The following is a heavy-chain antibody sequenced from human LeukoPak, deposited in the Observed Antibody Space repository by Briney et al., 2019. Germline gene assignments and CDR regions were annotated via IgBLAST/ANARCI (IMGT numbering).Heavy chain of an antibody. V-gene: IGHV1-8*01. J-gene: IGHJ3*02. CDR2: MNPNSGNT. D-gene: IGHD6-6*01. Sequence: ASVKVSCKASGYTFTSYDINWVRQATGQGLEWMGWMNPNSGNTGYAQKFQGRVTMTRNTSISTAYMELSSLRSEDTAVYYCARVAYSSSSGANGAFDIWGQGTMVTVSS. CDR1: GYTFTSYD. CDR3: ARVAYSSSSGANGAFDI.